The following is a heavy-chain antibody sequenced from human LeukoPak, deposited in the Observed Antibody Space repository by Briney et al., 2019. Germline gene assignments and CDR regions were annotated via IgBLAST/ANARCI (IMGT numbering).Heavy chain of an antibody. V-gene: IGHV3-53*01. J-gene: IGHJ4*02. CDR1: GFTVSSNS. D-gene: IGHD4/OR15-4a*01. CDR2: IYSDNT. Sequence: GGPLRLSCTVSGFTVSSNSMSWGRQAPGKGLEWVSFIYSDNTHYSASVKGRFTISRNNFKKSLYLQMNRLRAEDTAVYYCARRAGAYSHPYDYWGQGTLVTVSS. CDR3: ARRAGAYSHPYDY.